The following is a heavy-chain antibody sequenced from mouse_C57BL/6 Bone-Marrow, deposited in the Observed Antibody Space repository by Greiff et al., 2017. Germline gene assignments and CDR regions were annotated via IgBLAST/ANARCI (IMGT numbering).Heavy chain of an antibody. J-gene: IGHJ1*03. CDR3: ARETTVVARSYWYFDV. D-gene: IGHD1-1*01. CDR1: GYSITSGYY. V-gene: IGHV3-6*01. Sequence: EVKLQESGPGLVKPSQSLSLTCSVTGYSITSGYYWNWIRQFPGNKLEWVGYISYDGSNNYNPSLKNRISITRDTSKNQFFLKLNSVTTEDTATYYCARETTVVARSYWYFDVWGTGTTVTVSS. CDR2: ISYDGSN.